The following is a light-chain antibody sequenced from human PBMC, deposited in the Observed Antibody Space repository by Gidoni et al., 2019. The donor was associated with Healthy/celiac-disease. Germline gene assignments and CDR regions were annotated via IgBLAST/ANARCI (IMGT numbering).Light chain of an antibody. CDR3: QQSYSTPRT. Sequence: DIQMTQSPSSLSASVGDRVTITCRASQSISSYLNWYQQKPGKAPKLLIDAASSLQSGVPSRFSGSGSGTDFTLTISSLQPEDVATYYCQQSYSTPRTFGQGTKVEIK. CDR2: AAS. J-gene: IGKJ1*01. CDR1: QSISSY. V-gene: IGKV1-39*01.